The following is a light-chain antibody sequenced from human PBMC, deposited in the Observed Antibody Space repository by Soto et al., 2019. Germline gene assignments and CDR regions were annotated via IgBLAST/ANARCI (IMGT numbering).Light chain of an antibody. CDR2: KAY. V-gene: IGKV1-5*03. J-gene: IGKJ1*01. Sequence: DLQMTQCCSTVSGSIGDGGTSSGGASQTISSWLAWYQQKPGKARKLLIYKAYTLKSGVTSRFRGRGSGTEFTPTISSLQPDDFATHYCQPYNSYSEAVGPGTKVEIK. CDR1: QTISSW. CDR3: QPYNSYSEA.